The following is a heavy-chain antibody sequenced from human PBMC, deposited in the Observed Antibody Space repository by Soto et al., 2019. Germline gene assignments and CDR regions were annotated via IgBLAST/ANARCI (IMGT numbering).Heavy chain of an antibody. Sequence: EVPLVESGGGLVQPGGSLRLSCAASGFTVSSNYMSWVRQAPGKGLEWGSVIYSGGSTYYADSVKGRFTISRDNSKDTLYLQMNSLRAGDTAVYYCAMPSSSGWYVFDYWGQGTLVTVSS. CDR1: GFTVSSNY. CDR2: IYSGGST. CDR3: AMPSSSGWYVFDY. D-gene: IGHD6-19*01. V-gene: IGHV3-66*01. J-gene: IGHJ4*02.